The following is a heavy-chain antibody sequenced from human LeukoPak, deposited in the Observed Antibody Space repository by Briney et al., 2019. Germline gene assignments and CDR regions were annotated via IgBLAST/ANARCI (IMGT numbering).Heavy chain of an antibody. CDR3: ARGYWNFGL. Sequence: GGSLRLSCAASGFTFSNAWMSWVRQAPGKGLEWVANIKQDGSEKNYVDSVKGRFTSSRDNAKNSLYLQMNRLRVEDTAVYYCARGYWNFGLWGRGTQVTVSS. V-gene: IGHV3-7*01. CDR1: GFTFSNAW. J-gene: IGHJ2*01. CDR2: IKQDGSEK.